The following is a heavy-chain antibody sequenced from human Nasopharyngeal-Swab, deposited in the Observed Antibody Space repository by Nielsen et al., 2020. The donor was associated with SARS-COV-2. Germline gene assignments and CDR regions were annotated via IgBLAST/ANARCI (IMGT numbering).Heavy chain of an antibody. J-gene: IGHJ6*02. CDR1: GFIVSSNY. CDR2: IYSGGST. D-gene: IGHD5-18*01. CDR3: ARSSGYSYGYAGYYGMDV. V-gene: IGHV3-53*01. Sequence: GSSLKISCAASGFIVSSNYMSWVRQAPGKGLEWVSVIYSGGSTYYADPVKGRFTISRDNSKNTLYLQMNSLRAEDTAVYYCARSSGYSYGYAGYYGMDVWGQGTTVTVSS.